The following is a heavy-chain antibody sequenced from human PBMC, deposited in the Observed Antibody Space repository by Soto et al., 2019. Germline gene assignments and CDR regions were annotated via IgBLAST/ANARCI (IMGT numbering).Heavy chain of an antibody. CDR1: GFTFSSYG. V-gene: IGHV3-30*18. Sequence: QVQLVESGGGVVQPGWSLRLSCAASGFTFSSYGMHWVRQYPGKGLEWVAVISYDGSDKYYADSVKGRFTISRDNANNTLYLQMDSLRADDTAGYYCAKGVVVGTTYYQHWAQGTLVTFSS. J-gene: IGHJ1*01. D-gene: IGHD2-15*01. CDR3: AKGVVVGTTYYQH. CDR2: ISYDGSDK.